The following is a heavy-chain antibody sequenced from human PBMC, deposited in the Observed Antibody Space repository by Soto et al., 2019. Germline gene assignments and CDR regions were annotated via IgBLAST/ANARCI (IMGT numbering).Heavy chain of an antibody. V-gene: IGHV3-33*06. CDR3: AKDPRNIVVVPAAIRGPNYYMDV. D-gene: IGHD2-2*01. CDR1: GFTFSSYG. Sequence: GGSLRLSCAASGFTFSSYGMHWVRQAPGKGLEWVAVIWYDGSNKYYADSVKGRFTISRDNSKNTLYLQMNSLRAEDTAVYYCAKDPRNIVVVPAAIRGPNYYMDVWGKGTTVTVSS. J-gene: IGHJ6*03. CDR2: IWYDGSNK.